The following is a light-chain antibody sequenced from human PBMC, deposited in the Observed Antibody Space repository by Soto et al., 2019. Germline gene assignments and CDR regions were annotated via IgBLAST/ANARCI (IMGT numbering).Light chain of an antibody. Sequence: QSALTQPPSVSGAPWQRVTISCTGSSSNIGAGYDVHWYQQLPGTAPKLLISGNNNRPSGVPDRFSGSKSGTSASLAITGLQAGDEADYYCQSFDSGLSGSVFGTGTKLTVL. J-gene: IGLJ1*01. CDR3: QSFDSGLSGSV. CDR2: GNN. CDR1: SSNIGAGYD. V-gene: IGLV1-40*01.